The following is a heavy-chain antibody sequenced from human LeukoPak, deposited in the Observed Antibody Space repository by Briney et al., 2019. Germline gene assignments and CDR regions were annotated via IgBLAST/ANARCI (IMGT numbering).Heavy chain of an antibody. J-gene: IGHJ4*02. V-gene: IGHV4-61*01. Sequence: PSETLSLTCTVSGGSVSSGSYYWSWIRQPPGKGLEWIGYVYYSGSTNYNPSLKSRVTVSVDTSKNQFSLKLSSVAAADTAAYYCARVPSGVRGIIIDYWGQGTLVTVSS. CDR2: VYYSGST. D-gene: IGHD3-10*01. CDR3: ARVPSGVRGIIIDY. CDR1: GGSVSSGSYY.